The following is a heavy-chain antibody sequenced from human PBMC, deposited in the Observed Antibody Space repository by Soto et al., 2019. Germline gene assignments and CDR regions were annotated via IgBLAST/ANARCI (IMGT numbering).Heavy chain of an antibody. Sequence: ASVKISCKASGGTFSSYAISWVRQAPGQGLEWMGGIIPNFGTTNYAQKLQGRVTITTDTSTSTAYMELRSLRSDDTAVYFCARAAGGWYGNRFDPWGQGTLVTVSS. CDR1: GGTFSSYA. D-gene: IGHD6-19*01. CDR3: ARAAGGWYGNRFDP. J-gene: IGHJ5*02. CDR2: IIPNFGTT. V-gene: IGHV1-69*05.